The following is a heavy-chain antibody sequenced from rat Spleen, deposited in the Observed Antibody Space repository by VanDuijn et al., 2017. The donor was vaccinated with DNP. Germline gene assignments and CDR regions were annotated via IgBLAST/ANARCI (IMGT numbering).Heavy chain of an antibody. D-gene: IGHD1-2*01. Sequence: EVQLQESGPGLVESSQSLSLTCSVTGYSITRNFRWNWIRKFPGNKLEWMGYVNSADSTYYNPSLKRRISITRDTSKNQFFLQVNSETTEDTATYYCASGPNGYNYFDYWGQGVMVTVSS. V-gene: IGHV3-3*01. CDR1: GYSITRNFR. CDR2: VNSADST. CDR3: ASGPNGYNYFDY. J-gene: IGHJ2*01.